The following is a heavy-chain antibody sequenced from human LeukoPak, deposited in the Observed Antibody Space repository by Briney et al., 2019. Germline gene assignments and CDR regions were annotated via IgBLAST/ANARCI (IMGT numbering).Heavy chain of an antibody. D-gene: IGHD1-26*01. Sequence: SVKVSCKASGYTFTGYYMHWVRQAPGPGLEWVGWINPNSGGTNYAQKFQGRVTMTRDTSISTAYMELSRLRSDDTAVYYCARSVVGATWVDYWGQGTLVTVSS. V-gene: IGHV1-2*02. CDR3: ARSVVGATWVDY. CDR2: INPNSGGT. J-gene: IGHJ4*02. CDR1: GYTFTGYY.